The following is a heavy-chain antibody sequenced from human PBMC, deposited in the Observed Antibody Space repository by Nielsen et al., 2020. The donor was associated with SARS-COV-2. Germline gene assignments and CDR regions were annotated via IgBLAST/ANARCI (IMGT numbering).Heavy chain of an antibody. CDR2: IYYSGST. Sequence: SETLSLTCTVSGGSISSSSYYWGWIRQPPGKGLEWIGSIYYSGSTYYNPSLKSRVTISVDMSKNQFSLKLSSVTAADTAVYYCARSPFRRGYSYSFDYWGQGTLVTVSS. CDR3: ARSPFRRGYSYSFDY. V-gene: IGHV4-39*01. J-gene: IGHJ4*02. CDR1: GGSISSSSYY. D-gene: IGHD5-18*01.